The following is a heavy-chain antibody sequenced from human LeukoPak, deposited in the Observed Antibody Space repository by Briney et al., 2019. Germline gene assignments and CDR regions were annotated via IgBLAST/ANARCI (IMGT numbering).Heavy chain of an antibody. CDR2: ISSSGSTI. J-gene: IGHJ4*02. D-gene: IGHD6-13*01. V-gene: IGHV3-48*03. CDR3: ARVSSSSSWYSTTTEYYFDY. CDR1: GFTFSSYE. Sequence: GGSLRLSCAASGFTFSSYEMNWVRQAPGKGLEWVSYISSSGSTIYYADSVKGRFTISRDNAKNSLYLQMNSLRAEDTAVYHCARVSSSSSWYSTTTEYYFDYWGQGTLVTVSS.